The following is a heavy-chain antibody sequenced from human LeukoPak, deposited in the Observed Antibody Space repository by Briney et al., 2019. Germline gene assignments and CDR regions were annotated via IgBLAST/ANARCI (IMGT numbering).Heavy chain of an antibody. D-gene: IGHD6-13*01. CDR1: GYTFTSYY. V-gene: IGHV1-18*04. CDR3: ARDRSSSWYGPFDY. J-gene: IGHJ4*02. CDR2: ISAYNGNT. Sequence: ASVKVSCKASGYTFTSYYMHWVRQAPGQGLEWMGWISAYNGNTNYAQKLQGRVTMTTDTSTSTAYMELRSLRSDDTAVYYCARDRSSSWYGPFDYWGQGTLVTVSS.